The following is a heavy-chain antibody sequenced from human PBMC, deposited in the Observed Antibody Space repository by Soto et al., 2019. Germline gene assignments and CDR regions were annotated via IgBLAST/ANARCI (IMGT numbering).Heavy chain of an antibody. CDR1: GFTFSSYG. Sequence: GGSLRLSCVASGFTFSSYGMHWVRQAPGKGLEWVAIISYDGSNTYYADSVKGRFTISRDNSKNTLYLQMNSLRAEDTSVYYCAKEGGLSGSYYISSSYYFDYWGQGTLVTVSS. J-gene: IGHJ4*02. CDR2: ISYDGSNT. V-gene: IGHV3-30*18. D-gene: IGHD1-26*01. CDR3: AKEGGLSGSYYISSSYYFDY.